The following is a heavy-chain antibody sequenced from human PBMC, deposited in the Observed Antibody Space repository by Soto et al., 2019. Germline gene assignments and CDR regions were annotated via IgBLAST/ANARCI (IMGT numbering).Heavy chain of an antibody. Sequence: QLQLQESGPGLVKPSETLSLTCTVSGGSISSSSYYWGWIRQPPGKGLEWIGSIYYSGSTYYNPSLKSRVTISVATSKNQFSLKLSSVTAADTAVYYCAVYYDFWSGHDYWGQGTLVTVSS. V-gene: IGHV4-39*01. CDR3: AVYYDFWSGHDY. CDR2: IYYSGST. D-gene: IGHD3-3*01. CDR1: GGSISSSSYY. J-gene: IGHJ4*02.